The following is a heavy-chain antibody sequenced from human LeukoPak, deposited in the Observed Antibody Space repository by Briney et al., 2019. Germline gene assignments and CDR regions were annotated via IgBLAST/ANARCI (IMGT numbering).Heavy chain of an antibody. Sequence: PGGSLRLSCAASGFTVSSNYMSWVRQAPGKGLEWVSVIYSAGDTYYADSVKGRFTISRDNSKNTLYLQMNSLRAEDTAVYYCAKDLGRYRNNYFDYWGQGTLVTVSS. D-gene: IGHD1-26*01. CDR3: AKDLGRYRNNYFDY. J-gene: IGHJ4*02. CDR2: IYSAGDT. V-gene: IGHV3-53*01. CDR1: GFTVSSNY.